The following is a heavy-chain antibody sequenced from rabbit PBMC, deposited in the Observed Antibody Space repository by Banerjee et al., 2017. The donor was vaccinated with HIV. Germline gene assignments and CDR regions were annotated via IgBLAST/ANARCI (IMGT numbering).Heavy chain of an antibody. D-gene: IGHD1-1*01. CDR2: INVDSTGIT. Sequence: QSLEESGGDLVKPEGSLTLTCTASGIDFSSYGISWVRQAPGKGLEWIASINVDSTGITYYASWAKGRFTISKTSSTTVTLQMTSLTAADTATYFCARGDTGSRHSPFNLWGQGTLVTVS. V-gene: IGHV1S40*01. CDR1: GIDFSSYG. CDR3: ARGDTGSRHSPFNL. J-gene: IGHJ4*01.